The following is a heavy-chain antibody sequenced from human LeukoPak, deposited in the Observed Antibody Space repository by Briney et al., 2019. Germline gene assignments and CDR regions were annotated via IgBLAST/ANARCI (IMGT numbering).Heavy chain of an antibody. CDR2: INHSGST. D-gene: IGHD2-2*01. Sequence: SETLSLTCAVYGGSFSGYYWSWIRQPPGKGLEWTGEINHSGSTNYNPSLKSRVTISVDTSKNQFSLKLSSVTAADTAVYYCARGFWDIVVVPATRTFDPWGQGTLVTVSS. V-gene: IGHV4-34*01. J-gene: IGHJ5*02. CDR1: GGSFSGYY. CDR3: ARGFWDIVVVPATRTFDP.